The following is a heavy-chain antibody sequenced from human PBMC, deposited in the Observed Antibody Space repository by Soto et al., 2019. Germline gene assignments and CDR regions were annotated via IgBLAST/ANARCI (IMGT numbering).Heavy chain of an antibody. D-gene: IGHD2-21*02. Sequence: QVQLVQSGAEVKKPGSSVKVSCKASGGTFSSYAISWVRQAPGQGLEWMGGIIPIFGTANYAQKFQGRVTITADESTSTAYMELSSLRSEDTAVYYCARLVYCGVDCSNPIDYWGQGTLVTVSS. CDR2: IIPIFGTA. V-gene: IGHV1-69*12. J-gene: IGHJ4*02. CDR1: GGTFSSYA. CDR3: ARLVYCGVDCSNPIDY.